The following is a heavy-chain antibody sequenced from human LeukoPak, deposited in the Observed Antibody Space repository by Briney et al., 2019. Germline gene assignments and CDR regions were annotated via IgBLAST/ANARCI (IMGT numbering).Heavy chain of an antibody. CDR3: AGNDYGGNFVH. Sequence: PGGSLRLSCAASGFTFDDSAMNWVRQAPGKGLEWVSYISSGSSTIYYAESVKGRFTISRDNAKNSLYLQMTSLRDEDTAVYYCAGNDYGGNFVHWGQGTLVTVSS. J-gene: IGHJ4*02. V-gene: IGHV3-48*02. D-gene: IGHD4-23*01. CDR1: GFTFDDSA. CDR2: ISSGSSTI.